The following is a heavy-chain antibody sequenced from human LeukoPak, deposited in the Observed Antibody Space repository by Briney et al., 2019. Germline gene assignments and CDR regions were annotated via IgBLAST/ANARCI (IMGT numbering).Heavy chain of an antibody. CDR2: ISGSGGST. CDR3: AKGGIVSVSPFFDY. V-gene: IGHV3-23*01. D-gene: IGHD1-26*01. CDR1: GFTFSSYA. J-gene: IGHJ4*02. Sequence: PGGSLRLSCAASGFTFSSYAMSWVRQAPGKGLEWVSAISGSGGSTYCADSVKGRFTISRDNSKNTLYLQMNSLRAEDTAVYYCAKGGIVSVSPFFDYWGQGTLVTVSS.